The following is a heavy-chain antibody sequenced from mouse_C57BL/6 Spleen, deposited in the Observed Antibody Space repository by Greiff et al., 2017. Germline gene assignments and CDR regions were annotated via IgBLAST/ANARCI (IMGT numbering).Heavy chain of an antibody. D-gene: IGHD1-1*01. J-gene: IGHJ3*01. CDR3: TTYGSSYGGWFAY. Sequence: EVQLQQSGAELVRPGASVKLSCTASGFNIKDDYMHWVKQRPEQGLECIGWIDPENGDTEYASKFQGKATITADTSSNTAYLQLSSLTSEDTAVYYCTTYGSSYGGWFAYWGKGTLVTVSA. CDR1: GFNIKDDY. CDR2: IDPENGDT. V-gene: IGHV14-4*01.